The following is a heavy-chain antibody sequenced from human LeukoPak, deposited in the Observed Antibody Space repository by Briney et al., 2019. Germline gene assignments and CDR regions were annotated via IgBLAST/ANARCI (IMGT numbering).Heavy chain of an antibody. Sequence: GGSLRLSCAASGFTFSYYWMTWVRQAPGKGLEWVANIKKDGSEKYFVDSVKGRFTISRDNAKNSLYLQMNSLRAEDTAVYYCARDLRGSDAYYFDYWGQGTLVTVSS. CDR3: ARDLRGSDAYYFDY. CDR1: GFTFSYYW. J-gene: IGHJ4*02. CDR2: IKKDGSEK. D-gene: IGHD3-10*01. V-gene: IGHV3-7*01.